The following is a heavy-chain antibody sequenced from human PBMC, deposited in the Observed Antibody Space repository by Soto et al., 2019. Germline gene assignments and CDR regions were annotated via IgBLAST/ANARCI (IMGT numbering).Heavy chain of an antibody. V-gene: IGHV1-46*01. CDR1: GYTFTSFY. Sequence: QMQLVQSGAEVKRPGASVRVSCKSSGYTFTSFYIHWVRQAPGQGLEWMGIINPSGGITNFAQRFQDRVTITRDMSTNTQYMELSSLKSDDTAVYYCASSPAFSSSWYGIPPDPSHGMDVWGQGTTVTVS. J-gene: IGHJ6*02. D-gene: IGHD6-13*01. CDR3: ASSPAFSSSWYGIPPDPSHGMDV. CDR2: INPSGGIT.